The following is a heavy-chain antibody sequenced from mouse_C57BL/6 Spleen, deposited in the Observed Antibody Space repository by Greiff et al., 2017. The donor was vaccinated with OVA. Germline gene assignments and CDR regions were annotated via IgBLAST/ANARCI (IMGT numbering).Heavy chain of an antibody. J-gene: IGHJ1*03. Sequence: EVQVVESGPELVKPGASVKISCKASGYSFTGYYMNWVKQSPEKSLEWIGEINPSTGGTTYNQKFKAKATLTVDKSSSTAYMQLKSLTSEDSAVYYCARELGRYFDVWGTGTTVTVSS. D-gene: IGHD4-1*01. CDR2: INPSTGGT. V-gene: IGHV1-42*01. CDR1: GYSFTGYY. CDR3: ARELGRYFDV.